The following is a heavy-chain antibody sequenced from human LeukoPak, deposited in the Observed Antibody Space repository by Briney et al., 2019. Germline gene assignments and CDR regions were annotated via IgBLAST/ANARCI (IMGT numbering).Heavy chain of an antibody. J-gene: IGHJ4*02. CDR2: IYHNGST. CDR3: ARRWAHFDY. Sequence: SETLSLTCTVSGGSISTSVYYWGWLRQPPGKELEWIGTIYHNGSTYYNPSLKSRITIFVDTSKNQFSLKLNSVTAADTAVYYCARRWAHFDYWGQGTLVTVSS. V-gene: IGHV4-39*01. CDR1: GGSISTSVYY. D-gene: IGHD3-16*01.